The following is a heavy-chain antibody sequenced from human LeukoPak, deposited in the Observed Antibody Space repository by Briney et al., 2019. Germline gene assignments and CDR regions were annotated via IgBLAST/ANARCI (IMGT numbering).Heavy chain of an antibody. CDR3: ASQPIYSSSWYELDYYYMDV. J-gene: IGHJ6*03. CDR1: GGSISSGGYY. CDR2: IYHSGST. V-gene: IGHV4-30-2*01. D-gene: IGHD6-13*01. Sequence: SQTLSLTCTVSGGSISSGGYYWSWIRQPPGKGLEWIGYIYHSGSTYYNPSLKSRVTISVDRSKNQFSLKLSSVTAADTAVYYCASQPIYSSSWYELDYYYMDVWGKGTTVTVSS.